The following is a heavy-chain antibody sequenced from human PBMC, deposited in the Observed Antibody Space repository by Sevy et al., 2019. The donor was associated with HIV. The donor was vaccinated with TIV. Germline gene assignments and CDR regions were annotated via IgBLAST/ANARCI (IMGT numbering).Heavy chain of an antibody. V-gene: IGHV3-30*04. J-gene: IGHJ4*02. Sequence: GGSLRLSCAASGFIFSDYTLHWVRQAPGTGLEWVAVISYDGSFTYYADSVEGRFTNSRDNSKNTLFLQMNSLRHEDTAVYYCARSQSSSWHYFDYWGQGTLVTVSS. CDR1: GFIFSDYT. CDR2: ISYDGSFT. CDR3: ARSQSSSWHYFDY. D-gene: IGHD6-13*01.